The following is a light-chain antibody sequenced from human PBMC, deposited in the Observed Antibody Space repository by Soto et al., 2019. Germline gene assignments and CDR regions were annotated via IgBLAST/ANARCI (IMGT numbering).Light chain of an antibody. CDR1: QSVGSY. CDR3: QQRSNWPLT. Sequence: EIVLTQSPATLSLSPGERATLSCRASQSVGSYLAWYQQKPGQTPRLLIYDASNRATGIPARFSGSGSGTDFTLTISGLEPEDFAVYYCQQRSNWPLTFGGGTKVDIK. CDR2: DAS. V-gene: IGKV3-11*01. J-gene: IGKJ4*01.